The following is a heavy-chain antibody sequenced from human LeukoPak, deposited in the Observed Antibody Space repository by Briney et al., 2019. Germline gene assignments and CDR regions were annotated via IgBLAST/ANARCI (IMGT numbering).Heavy chain of an antibody. V-gene: IGHV1-69*13. Sequence: SVKVSCKASDYTFTSYGISWVRQAPGQGLEWMGGIIPIFGTANYAQKFQGRVTITADESTSTAYMELSSLRSEDTAVYYCARDHYGSGSYYSPRFDYWGQGTLVTVSS. J-gene: IGHJ4*02. CDR1: DYTFTSYG. CDR2: IIPIFGTA. CDR3: ARDHYGSGSYYSPRFDY. D-gene: IGHD3-10*01.